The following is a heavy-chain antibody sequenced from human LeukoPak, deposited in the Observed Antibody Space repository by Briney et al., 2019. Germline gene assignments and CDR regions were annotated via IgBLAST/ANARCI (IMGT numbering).Heavy chain of an antibody. CDR3: ARDPAPGYCSSTSCWLDWYFDL. CDR2: ISAYNGNT. D-gene: IGHD2-2*01. CDR1: GYTFTSYG. V-gene: IGHV1-18*01. Sequence: GASVKVSCKASGYTFTSYGISWVRQAPGQGLERMGWISAYNGNTNYAQKLQGRVTMTTDTSTSTAYMELRSLRSDDTAVYYCARDPAPGYCSSTSCWLDWYFDLWGRGTLVTVSS. J-gene: IGHJ2*01.